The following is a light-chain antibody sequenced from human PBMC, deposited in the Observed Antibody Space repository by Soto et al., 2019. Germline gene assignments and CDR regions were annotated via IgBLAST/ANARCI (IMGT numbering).Light chain of an antibody. V-gene: IGKV4-1*01. CDR3: QQYYSPPVT. CDR2: WAS. J-gene: IGKJ4*01. Sequence: DIVMTQSPDSLAVSLGERATINCKSSQSVLYSSNNKNCLAWYQQKPGQTPKLLIYWASTRESGVPDRFSGSGSGTDFTLTISSLQAEDVAVYYCQQYYSPPVTFGGGTKVEIK. CDR1: QSVLYSSNNKNC.